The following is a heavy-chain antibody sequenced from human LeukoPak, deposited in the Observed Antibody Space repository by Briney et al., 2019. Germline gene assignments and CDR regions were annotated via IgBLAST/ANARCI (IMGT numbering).Heavy chain of an antibody. CDR2: IYPGDSDT. V-gene: IGHV5-51*01. CDR1: GYSFSSYW. Sequence: GESLKISCKGSGYSFSSYWIGWVRQMPGKGLEWMGIIYPGDSDTRYSPSFQGQVTISAAKSVSTAYLQWSSLRASDTAMYYCVRPVNYGDHGDYWGQGTLVTVSS. D-gene: IGHD4-17*01. CDR3: VRPVNYGDHGDY. J-gene: IGHJ4*02.